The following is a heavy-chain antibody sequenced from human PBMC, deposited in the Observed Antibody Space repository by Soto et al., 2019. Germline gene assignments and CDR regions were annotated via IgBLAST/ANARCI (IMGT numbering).Heavy chain of an antibody. CDR2: IYYSGST. J-gene: IGHJ6*02. V-gene: IGHV4-59*08. CDR1: GGSISSYY. Sequence: TLSLTCTVSGGSISSYYWSWIRQPPGKGLEWIGYIYYSGSTNYNPSLKSRVTISVDTSKNQFSLKLSSVTAADTAVYYCARLGVGYCSSTSCYSHYYYYYGMDVWGQGTTVTVSS. D-gene: IGHD2-2*01. CDR3: ARLGVGYCSSTSCYSHYYYYYGMDV.